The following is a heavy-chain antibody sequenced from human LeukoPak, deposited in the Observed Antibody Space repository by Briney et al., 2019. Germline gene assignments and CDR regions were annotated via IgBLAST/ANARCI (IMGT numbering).Heavy chain of an antibody. CDR1: GFTVSSNY. CDR3: AREHVGAFDY. J-gene: IGHJ4*02. Sequence: GGSLRLSCAASGFTVSSNYMSWVRQAPGEGLEWVSVIYSGGSTYYADSVKGRFTISRDNSKNTLYLQMNSLRAEDTAVYYCAREHVGAFDYWGQGTLVTVSS. CDR2: IYSGGST. D-gene: IGHD4/OR15-4a*01. V-gene: IGHV3-66*01.